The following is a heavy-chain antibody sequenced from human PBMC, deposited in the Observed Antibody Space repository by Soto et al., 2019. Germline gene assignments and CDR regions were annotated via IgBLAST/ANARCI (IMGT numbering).Heavy chain of an antibody. Sequence: PGGSLRLSCAASGFSFSSYAMSWVRQTPGKGLEWVSAISGSGGSTYYADSGKGRFTISRENSKNTLYLQMNSQRAEDTAVYYCANPPYGDDAYYYYYGMDVWGQGTTVTVSS. D-gene: IGHD4-17*01. CDR2: ISGSGGST. CDR1: GFSFSSYA. CDR3: ANPPYGDDAYYYYYGMDV. V-gene: IGHV3-23*01. J-gene: IGHJ6*02.